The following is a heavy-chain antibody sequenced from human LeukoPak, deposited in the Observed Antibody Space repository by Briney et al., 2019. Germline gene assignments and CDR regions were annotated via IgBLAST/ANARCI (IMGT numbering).Heavy chain of an antibody. J-gene: IGHJ4*02. Sequence: PSETLALTCTVSGGSITSSGYYWGWIRQPPGKGLEWIGALYYSGTPYYNPSLKSRVTLSVDTSKNQFSLKLSSVTAADTAVDYCARQHTRGVVVALVDYWGQGTLVTVSS. CDR1: GGSITSSGYY. D-gene: IGHD2-15*01. V-gene: IGHV4-39*01. CDR3: ARQHTRGVVVALVDY. CDR2: LYYSGTP.